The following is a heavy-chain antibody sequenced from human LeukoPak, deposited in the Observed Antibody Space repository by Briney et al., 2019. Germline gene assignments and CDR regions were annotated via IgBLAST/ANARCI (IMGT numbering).Heavy chain of an antibody. V-gene: IGHV1-2*02. CDR1: GYTLTGYY. D-gene: IGHD6-13*01. CDR3: GRVAIAAASHYYGMDV. J-gene: IGHJ6*02. Sequence: ASVKVSCQASGYTLTGYYMHWVRQAPGQGLEWMGWINPNSGGTNYAQKFQGRVTMTRDTSISTAYMELSRLRSDDAAVYYCGRVAIAAASHYYGMDVWGQGTTVTVS. CDR2: INPNSGGT.